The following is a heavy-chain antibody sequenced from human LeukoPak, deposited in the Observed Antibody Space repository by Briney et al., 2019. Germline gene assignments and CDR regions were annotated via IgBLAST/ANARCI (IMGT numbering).Heavy chain of an antibody. Sequence: PGGSLRLSCAASGFTVRTYDMNWVRQAPGKGLEWVSYISTDGGTTYYAESVKGRFTISRDNAQNSLYLQMSSLRAEDTAVYYCARWLPLFDPWGQGTLVTVSS. J-gene: IGHJ5*02. V-gene: IGHV3-48*01. CDR2: ISTDGGTT. D-gene: IGHD5-12*01. CDR1: GFTVRTYD. CDR3: ARWLPLFDP.